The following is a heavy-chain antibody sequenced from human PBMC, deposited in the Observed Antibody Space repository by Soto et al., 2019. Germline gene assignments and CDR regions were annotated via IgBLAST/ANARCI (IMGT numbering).Heavy chain of an antibody. Sequence: PGGSLRLSCAASGFTFDDYGMSWVRQAPGKGLEWVSGINWNGGSTGYADSVKGRFTISRDNAKNSLYLQMNSLRAEDTALYHCARLVDVAASYYFDYWGQGTLVTVSS. CDR1: GFTFDDYG. CDR3: ARLVDVAASYYFDY. J-gene: IGHJ4*02. D-gene: IGHD6-13*01. CDR2: INWNGGST. V-gene: IGHV3-20*01.